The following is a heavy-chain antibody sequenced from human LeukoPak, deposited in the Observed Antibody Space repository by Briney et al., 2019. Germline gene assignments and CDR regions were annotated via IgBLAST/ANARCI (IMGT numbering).Heavy chain of an antibody. CDR1: GFTFTNYE. CDR2: ISSSGRII. CDR3: ARDRVGSAATFDY. Sequence: GGSLRLSCAASGFTFTNYEMNWVRQAPGKGLEWVSYISSSGRIIYYADSVKGRFTISRDNAKNSLYPQMNSLRAEDTAVYYCARDRVGSAATFDYWGQGTLVTVSS. J-gene: IGHJ4*02. D-gene: IGHD2-15*01. V-gene: IGHV3-48*03.